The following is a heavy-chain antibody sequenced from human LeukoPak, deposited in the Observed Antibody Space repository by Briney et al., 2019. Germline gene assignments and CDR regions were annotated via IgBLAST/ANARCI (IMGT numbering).Heavy chain of an antibody. CDR1: GGSISSYY. V-gene: IGHV4-39*01. CDR2: IYYSGST. CDR3: ASGTT. J-gene: IGHJ3*01. D-gene: IGHD1-7*01. Sequence: SETLSLTCTVSGGSISSYYWSWIRQPPGKGLEWIGSIYYSGSTYYNPSLKSRVTISVDTSKNQFSLKLSSVTAADTAVYYCASGTTWGQGTMVTVSS.